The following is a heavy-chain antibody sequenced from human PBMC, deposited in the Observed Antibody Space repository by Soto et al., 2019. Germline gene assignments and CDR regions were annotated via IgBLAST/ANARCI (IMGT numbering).Heavy chain of an antibody. CDR2: ISYDGSNK. J-gene: IGHJ4*02. V-gene: IGHV3-30-3*01. Sequence: PGGSLRLSCAASGFTFSSYAMHRVRQAPGKGLEWVAVISYDGSNKYYADSVKGRFTISRDNSKNTLYLQMNSLRAEDTAVYYCARDPGDYDILTGYHLSGYWGQGTLVTVSS. CDR1: GFTFSSYA. CDR3: ARDPGDYDILTGYHLSGY. D-gene: IGHD3-9*01.